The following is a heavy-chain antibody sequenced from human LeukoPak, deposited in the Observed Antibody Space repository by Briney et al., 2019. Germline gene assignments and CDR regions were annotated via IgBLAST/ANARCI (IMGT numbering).Heavy chain of an antibody. J-gene: IGHJ4*02. CDR1: GFTVSSNY. CDR3: ARLYYGSGAY. D-gene: IGHD3-10*01. CDR2: IYSGGST. Sequence: GGSLRLSCAASGFTVSSNYRSWVRQAPGKGLEWVSVIYSGGSTYYADSVKGRFTISRDHSKNTLYLQMNSLRAADTAVYYCARLYYGSGAYWGQGTLVTVSS. V-gene: IGHV3-53*01.